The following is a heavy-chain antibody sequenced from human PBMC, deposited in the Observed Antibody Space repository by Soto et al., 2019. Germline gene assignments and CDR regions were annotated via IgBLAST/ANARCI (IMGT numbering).Heavy chain of an antibody. CDR3: ARLMGTSFDL. D-gene: IGHD3-10*01. Sequence: GGVLRLSCAASGFIFSDHYIDGVRQAAGRGLEWVGRARNKVSGYTTESAASVKGRFTISRDDSKNSLFLQMNNLKTEDTAVYFCARLMGTSFDLWRQGTLVTVSS. J-gene: IGHJ5*02. V-gene: IGHV3-72*01. CDR1: GFIFSDHY. CDR2: ARNKVSGYTT.